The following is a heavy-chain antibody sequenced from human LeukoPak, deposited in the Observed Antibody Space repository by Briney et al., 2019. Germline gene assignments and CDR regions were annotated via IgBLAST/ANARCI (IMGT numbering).Heavy chain of an antibody. Sequence: GGSLRLSCESSGFTFTDNYMSWIRQAPGKGLEWLSSISSSSTTIFYADSVKGRFTISRDNAKNSLYLQMNSLRAEDTAVYYCARGYSGYDYYFDYWGQGTLVTVSS. CDR1: GFTFTDNY. D-gene: IGHD5-12*01. CDR3: ARGYSGYDYYFDY. J-gene: IGHJ4*02. CDR2: ISSSSTTI. V-gene: IGHV3-11*04.